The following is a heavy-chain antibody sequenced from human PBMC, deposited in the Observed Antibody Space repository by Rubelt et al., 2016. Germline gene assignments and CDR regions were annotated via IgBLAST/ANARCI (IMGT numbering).Heavy chain of an antibody. V-gene: IGHV3-48*03. D-gene: IGHD3-16*01. CDR3: ATRPHSRPGKYYGVFDF. Sequence: GGSLRLSCVASGFTFSSFNMNWVRQAPGKGLEWVSYISGSGGTQFYTDSVKGRFTISRDNAKNSLDLQMNSLRDEDTAVYYCATRPHSRPGKYYGVFDFWGQGALVTVSS. J-gene: IGHJ4*02. CDR1: GFTFSSFN. CDR2: ISGSGGTQ.